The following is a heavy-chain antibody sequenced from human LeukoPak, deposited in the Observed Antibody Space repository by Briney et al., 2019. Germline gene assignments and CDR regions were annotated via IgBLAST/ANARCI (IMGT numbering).Heavy chain of an antibody. CDR2: INHSGST. D-gene: IGHD2-2*01. J-gene: IGHJ4*02. CDR3: ASTSSTINFDY. Sequence: PSETLSLTCAVYGGSFSGYYWSWIRQPPGKGLEWIGEINHSGSTYYNPSLKSRVTISVDRSKNQFSLKLSSVTAADTAVYYCASTSSTINFDYWGQGTLVTVSS. V-gene: IGHV4-34*01. CDR1: GGSFSGYY.